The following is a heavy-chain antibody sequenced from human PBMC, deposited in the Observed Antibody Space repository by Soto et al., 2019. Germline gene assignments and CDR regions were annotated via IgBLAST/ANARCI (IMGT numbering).Heavy chain of an antibody. Sequence: QVQLVQSGAEVKKPGASVKVSCKASGYTFTNYDVNWVRQATGQGLEWMGWMNPNSGNTGYSEKFQGRVSMTRDTSLRTAYMELSRLTSDDTAVYYCARGERGGSYVDPWGQGTPVTVSS. V-gene: IGHV1-8*01. CDR1: GYTFTNYD. J-gene: IGHJ5*02. CDR3: ARGERGGSYVDP. CDR2: MNPNSGNT. D-gene: IGHD1-26*01.